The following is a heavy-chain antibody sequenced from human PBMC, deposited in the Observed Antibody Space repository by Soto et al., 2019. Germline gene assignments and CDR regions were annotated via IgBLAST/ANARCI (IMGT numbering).Heavy chain of an antibody. CDR2: MNPNSGDT. CDR3: ARSRGGYCSGGTCYRLSDP. J-gene: IGHJ5*02. V-gene: IGHV1-8*01. Sequence: QEQLVQSGAEVKKPGASVKVSCKASGYTFTNYETIWVRQATGQGLEWMGWMNPNSGDTVYAQKFQGRVTLTRDTSISTAYMELSSLRYEDTAVYYCARSRGGYCSGGTCYRLSDPWGQGTQVTVSS. D-gene: IGHD2-15*01. CDR1: GYTFTNYE.